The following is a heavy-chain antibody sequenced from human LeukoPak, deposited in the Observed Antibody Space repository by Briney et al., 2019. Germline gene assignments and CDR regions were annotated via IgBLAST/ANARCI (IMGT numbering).Heavy chain of an antibody. Sequence: GGSLRLSCAASGFTFNYYGVHWVRQAPGKGLEWVAVISYDGSHKYYADSVKGRFTISRDNSKNTMYLQMNSLRAEDTAVYYCAKLRSWGQGTLVTVSS. CDR1: GFTFNYYG. V-gene: IGHV3-30*18. CDR2: ISYDGSHK. CDR3: AKLRS. D-gene: IGHD4/OR15-4a*01. J-gene: IGHJ4*02.